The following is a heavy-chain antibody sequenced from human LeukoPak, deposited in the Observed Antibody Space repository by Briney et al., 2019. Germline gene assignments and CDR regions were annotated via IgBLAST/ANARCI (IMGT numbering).Heavy chain of an antibody. V-gene: IGHV3-74*01. J-gene: IGHJ4*02. CDR3: ARDHPDIVATIPPY. D-gene: IGHD5-12*01. CDR2: INSDGSST. CDR1: GFTFSSYW. Sequence: GGSLRLSCAASGFTFSSYWMHWVRQAPGKGLVWVSRINSDGSSTSYADSVKGRFTISRDNAKNTLYLQMNSLRAGDTAVYYCARDHPDIVATIPPYWGQGTLVTVSS.